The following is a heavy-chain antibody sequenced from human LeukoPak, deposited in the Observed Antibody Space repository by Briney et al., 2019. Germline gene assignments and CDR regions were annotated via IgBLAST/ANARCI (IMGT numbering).Heavy chain of an antibody. CDR3: AKNGDRGAYCTGGTCYPYFYYYMDV. Sequence: GGSLRLSCAASGFTFRSYAMSWVRQAPGKGLEWVSSISSTGGTTYYADSVKGRFTISRDNSKNTLYLQMNSLRAEDTAINYCAKNGDRGAYCTGGTCYPYFYYYMDVWGKGTTVTI. J-gene: IGHJ6*03. D-gene: IGHD2-15*01. CDR1: GFTFRSYA. CDR2: ISSTGGTT. V-gene: IGHV3-23*01.